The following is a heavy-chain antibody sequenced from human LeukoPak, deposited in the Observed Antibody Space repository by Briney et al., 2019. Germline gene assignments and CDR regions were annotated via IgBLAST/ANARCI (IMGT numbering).Heavy chain of an antibody. CDR2: ISYDGSNK. J-gene: IGHJ6*02. Sequence: PGGSLRLSCAASGFTFSSYGMHWVRQAPGEGLEWVAVISYDGSNKYYADSVKGRFTISRDNSKNTLYLQMNSLRAEDTAVYYCAKDWVGVAADYYYGMDVWGQGTTVTVSS. V-gene: IGHV3-30*18. CDR3: AKDWVGVAADYYYGMDV. D-gene: IGHD6-13*01. CDR1: GFTFSSYG.